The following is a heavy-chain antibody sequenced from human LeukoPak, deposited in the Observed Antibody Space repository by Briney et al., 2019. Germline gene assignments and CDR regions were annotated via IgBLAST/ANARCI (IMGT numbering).Heavy chain of an antibody. CDR2: ISGSGGST. Sequence: GGTLRLSCAASGFTFSSYGMSWVRQAPGKGLEWVSAISGSGGSTYYADSVKGRFTISRDNSKNTLYLQMNSLRAEDTAVYYSAKTSSYYYGSGHDYWGQGTLVTVSS. CDR1: GFTFSSYG. D-gene: IGHD3-10*01. CDR3: AKTSSYYYGSGHDY. J-gene: IGHJ4*02. V-gene: IGHV3-23*01.